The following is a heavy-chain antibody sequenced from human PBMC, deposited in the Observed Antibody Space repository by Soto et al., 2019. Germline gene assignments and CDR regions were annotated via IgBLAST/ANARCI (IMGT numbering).Heavy chain of an antibody. CDR2: ISGSGGST. D-gene: IGHD3-10*01. Sequence: EVQLLESGGGLVQPGGSLRLSCAASGFTFSSYAMTWVRQAPGKGLEWVSAISGSGGSTYYADSVKGRFTISRDNSKNTLYLQMNSLRAEDTAVYYCALKEDGSGSYFFWGQGTLVTVSS. J-gene: IGHJ4*02. CDR1: GFTFSSYA. V-gene: IGHV3-23*01. CDR3: ALKEDGSGSYFF.